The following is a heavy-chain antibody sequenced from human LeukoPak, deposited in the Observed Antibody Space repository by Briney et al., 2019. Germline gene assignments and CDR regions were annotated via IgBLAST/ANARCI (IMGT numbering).Heavy chain of an antibody. D-gene: IGHD7-27*01. Sequence: GGSLRLSCAASGFTFSSYGMSWVRQAPGKGLEWLSGISPRGGGTYYADSVKGRFTISRDDSKNTLSLQMNSLRVEDTAVYYCARDLAWGAFDYWGQGTLVTVSS. J-gene: IGHJ4*02. V-gene: IGHV3-23*01. CDR1: GFTFSSYG. CDR2: ISPRGGGT. CDR3: ARDLAWGAFDY.